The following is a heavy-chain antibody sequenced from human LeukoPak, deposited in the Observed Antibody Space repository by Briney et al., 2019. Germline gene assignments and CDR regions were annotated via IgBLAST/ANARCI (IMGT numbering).Heavy chain of an antibody. Sequence: GGSLRLSCAASGFIFTNAWMSWVRQAPGKGPEWVASIKKDGIDKYYVDSVKGRFTISRDNANNPLYLQMNSLRAEDTAVYYCARMANLDYWGQGTLATVSS. D-gene: IGHD5-24*01. V-gene: IGHV3-7*04. CDR3: ARMANLDY. CDR1: GFIFTNAW. CDR2: IKKDGIDK. J-gene: IGHJ4*02.